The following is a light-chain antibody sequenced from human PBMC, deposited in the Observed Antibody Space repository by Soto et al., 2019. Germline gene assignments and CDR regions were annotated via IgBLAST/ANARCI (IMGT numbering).Light chain of an antibody. Sequence: QSVLPQPRSVSGSPGQSVTISCTGTSSDVGRYDYVSWYQQHPGKAPKLIVYDVTERPSGVPDRFSGSKSGNTASLTISGLQAEDEADYSCCSFTGSYSYVFGTGTKVTVL. V-gene: IGLV2-11*01. CDR1: SSDVGRYDY. CDR3: CSFTGSYSYV. CDR2: DVT. J-gene: IGLJ1*01.